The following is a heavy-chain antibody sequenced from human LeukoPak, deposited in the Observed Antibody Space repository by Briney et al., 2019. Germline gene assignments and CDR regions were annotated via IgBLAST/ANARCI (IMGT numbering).Heavy chain of an antibody. CDR1: GGSISSYY. Sequence: SETLSLTCTVSGGSISSYYWSWIRQPPGKGLEWIGYIYSSGSYTSGSTNYNPSLKSRVTISVDTSKNQFSLKLSSVTAAGTAVYYCARLGSGWTYYFDYWGQGTLVTVSS. CDR3: ARLGSGWTYYFDY. D-gene: IGHD6-19*01. J-gene: IGHJ4*02. V-gene: IGHV4-4*09. CDR2: IYSSGSYTSGST.